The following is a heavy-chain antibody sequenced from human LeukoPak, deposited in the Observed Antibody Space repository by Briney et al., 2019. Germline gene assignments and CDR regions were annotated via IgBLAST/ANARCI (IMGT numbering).Heavy chain of an antibody. CDR1: GGYISTNNW. V-gene: IGHV4-4*02. CDR2: IYHNGNT. Sequence: SETLSLTCAVSGGYISTNNWWGWVRQPPGKGLEWIGEIYHNGNTNYNPSLKSRLTISVDRSKNQFSLNLSSVTAADTAVYYCARGPSVAAHLDYWGQGTLVTVTS. J-gene: IGHJ4*02. CDR3: ARGPSVAAHLDY. D-gene: IGHD5-12*01.